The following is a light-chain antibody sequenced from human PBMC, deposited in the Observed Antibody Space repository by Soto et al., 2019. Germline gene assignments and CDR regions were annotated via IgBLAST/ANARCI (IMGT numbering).Light chain of an antibody. CDR2: GAS. CDR1: QSVSSN. Sequence: EIVMTQSPATLSVSPGERATLSCRASQSVSSNLAWYQQKPGQAPTLLIYGASTRATGSPARFSGSGSGTEFALTISSLQSEDFAVYYCQQYNNWAGTFGQGTKGES. V-gene: IGKV3-15*01. J-gene: IGKJ1*01. CDR3: QQYNNWAGT.